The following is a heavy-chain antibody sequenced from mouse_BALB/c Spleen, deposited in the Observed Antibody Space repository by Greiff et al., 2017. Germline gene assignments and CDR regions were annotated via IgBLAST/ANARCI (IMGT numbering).Heavy chain of an antibody. J-gene: IGHJ4*01. CDR3: ARSSMITTAYYGMDY. Sequence: VQLMESGAELARPGASVKMSCKASGYTFTSYTMHWVKQRPGQGLEWIGYINPSSGYTNYNQKFKDKATLTADKSSSTAYMKLSSLTSEDSAVYYCARSSMITTAYYGMDYWGQGTSVTVSS. V-gene: IGHV1-4*01. CDR1: GYTFTSYT. D-gene: IGHD2-4*01. CDR2: INPSSGYT.